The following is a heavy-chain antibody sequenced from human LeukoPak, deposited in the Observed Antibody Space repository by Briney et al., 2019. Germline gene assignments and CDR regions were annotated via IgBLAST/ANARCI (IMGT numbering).Heavy chain of an antibody. CDR3: VRALRVVDY. V-gene: IGHV3-7*01. D-gene: IGHD5-12*01. Sequence: PGASLRLSCAASGFTFSTYWMTWVRQAPGKGLEWVANINQDGSEKYYVDSVRGRFTISRDNAKNSLYLQMNSLRVEYTAVYYCVRALRVVDYWGQGTLVTVSS. CDR2: INQDGSEK. CDR1: GFTFSTYW. J-gene: IGHJ4*02.